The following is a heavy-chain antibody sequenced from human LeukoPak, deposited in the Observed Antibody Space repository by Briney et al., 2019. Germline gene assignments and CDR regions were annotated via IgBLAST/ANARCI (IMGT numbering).Heavy chain of an antibody. D-gene: IGHD6-13*01. V-gene: IGHV3-21*01. Sequence: PGGSLRLSCAASGFTFSSYSMNWVRQAPGKRLEWVSSISSSSSYIYCADSVKGRFTISRDNAKNSLYLQMNSLRAEDTAVYYCASDSRGIAAAGIDSWGQGTLVTVSS. J-gene: IGHJ4*02. CDR1: GFTFSSYS. CDR3: ASDSRGIAAAGIDS. CDR2: ISSSSSYI.